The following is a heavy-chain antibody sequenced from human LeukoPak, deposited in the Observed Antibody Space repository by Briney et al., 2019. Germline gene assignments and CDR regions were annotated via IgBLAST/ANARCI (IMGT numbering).Heavy chain of an antibody. D-gene: IGHD2-15*01. CDR2: IYYSGST. J-gene: IGHJ6*03. CDR1: SGSIRSSSYY. Sequence: PSETLSLTCTVSSGSIRSSSYYWGWIRQPPGKGLEWIGSIYYSGSTYYNPSLQSRVTISVDTSKNQFSLKLNSVTAADTAVYYCASFYCSGGSCYQYFSYYYMDVWGKGTTVTISS. V-gene: IGHV4-39*01. CDR3: ASFYCSGGSCYQYFSYYYMDV.